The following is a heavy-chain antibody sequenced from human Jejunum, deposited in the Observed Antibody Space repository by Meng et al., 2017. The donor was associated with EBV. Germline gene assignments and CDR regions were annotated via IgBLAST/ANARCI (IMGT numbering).Heavy chain of an antibody. V-gene: IGHV2-5*02. D-gene: IGHD6-19*01. CDR1: GFSLSTTGVG. CDR2: IYWDDDK. Sequence: QITLKESGPTLVKPTQTLTRTCTLPGFSLSTTGVGVGWIRQPPGKALEWLAFIYWDDDKRYSPSLRSRLTISKDTSKNQVVLTMTNMDPVDTATYYCAHRPDGYISGWDQGGFDYWGQGTLVTVAS. CDR3: AHRPDGYISGWDQGGFDY. J-gene: IGHJ4*02.